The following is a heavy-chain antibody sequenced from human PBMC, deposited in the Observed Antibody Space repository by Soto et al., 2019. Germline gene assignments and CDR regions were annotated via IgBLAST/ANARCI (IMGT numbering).Heavy chain of an antibody. CDR1: GYTFTGYY. V-gene: IGHV1-2*04. D-gene: IGHD2-15*01. J-gene: IGHJ4*02. Sequence: ASVKVSCKASGYTFTGYYMHWVRQAPGQGLEWMGWINPNSGGTNYAQKFQGWVTMTRDTSISTAYMELSRLRSDDTAVYYCARERVVAAKLGMDYWGQGTLVTVSS. CDR3: ARERVVAAKLGMDY. CDR2: INPNSGGT.